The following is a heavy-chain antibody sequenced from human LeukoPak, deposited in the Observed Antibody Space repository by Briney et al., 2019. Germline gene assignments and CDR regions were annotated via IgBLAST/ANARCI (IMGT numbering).Heavy chain of an antibody. Sequence: GGSLRLSCAASGFTFSSYAMHWVRQAPGKGLECVSAITSNGGSTYYANSVKGRFTISRDNSKNTLYLQMGSLRAEDMAVYYCARSIFGVVDWFDPWGQGTLVTVSS. J-gene: IGHJ5*02. V-gene: IGHV3-64*01. CDR1: GFTFSSYA. CDR2: ITSNGGST. D-gene: IGHD3-3*02. CDR3: ARSIFGVVDWFDP.